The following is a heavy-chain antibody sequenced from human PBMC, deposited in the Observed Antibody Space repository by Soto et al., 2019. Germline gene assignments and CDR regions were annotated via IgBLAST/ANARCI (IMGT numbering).Heavy chain of an antibody. CDR1: GGLFSSYP. D-gene: IGHD3-22*01. CDR3: ARGGSGYTWFNEF. J-gene: IGHJ4*02. Sequence: QAQLVQSGAEVKKPGSSVKVSCKASGGLFSSYPISWVRQAPGQGLEWMGGIIPVFQTAYYTQRFQGRVTITADESTNTAYMELSSLRSEDTAIYYCARGGSGYTWFNEFWGQGTLVTVSS. CDR2: IIPVFQTA. V-gene: IGHV1-69*01.